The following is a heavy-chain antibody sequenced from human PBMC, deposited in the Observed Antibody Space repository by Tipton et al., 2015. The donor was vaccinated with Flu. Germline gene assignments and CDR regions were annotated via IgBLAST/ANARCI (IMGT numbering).Heavy chain of an antibody. Sequence: TLSLTCTVSGGSINSGGYYWSWIRQLPGEGLEWIGHVYYSGGAYYNPSLKSLVTISVDTSKNQFSLKLSSVTAVDTADYYCARVPIDHDAFDIWGQGTMVTVSS. CDR3: ARVPIDHDAFDI. CDR1: GGSINSGGYY. J-gene: IGHJ3*02. CDR2: VYYSGGA. V-gene: IGHV4-31*01. D-gene: IGHD1-14*01.